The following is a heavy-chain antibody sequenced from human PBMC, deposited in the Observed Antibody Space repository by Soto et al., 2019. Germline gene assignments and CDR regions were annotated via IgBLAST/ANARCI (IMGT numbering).Heavy chain of an antibody. V-gene: IGHV4-59*12. CDR2: VDYSGTA. D-gene: IGHD5-18*01. CDR1: GGSISNFY. Sequence: AETLSLTCTVSGGSISNFYWSWIRQPPGKGLEWIGYVDYSGTANYNPSLKSRVSVSVDTSKNQLSLKVTSVTAADTAMYYCARADTAMTTPFDYWGQGTLVTVSS. J-gene: IGHJ4*02. CDR3: ARADTAMTTPFDY.